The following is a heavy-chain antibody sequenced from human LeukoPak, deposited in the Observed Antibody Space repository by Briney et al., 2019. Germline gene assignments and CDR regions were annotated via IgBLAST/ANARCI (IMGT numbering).Heavy chain of an antibody. J-gene: IGHJ4*02. CDR2: ISGSGGST. Sequence: GGSVRLSCAASGFTFSSYVMSWVRQAPGKGLEWVSAISGSGGSTYYADSVKGRFTISRGNSKNTLYLQMNSLTAEDTAAYYCAKDCTSTSCYSAGGLGTLVTVSS. D-gene: IGHD2-2*02. V-gene: IGHV3-23*01. CDR3: AKDCTSTSCYSA. CDR1: GFTFSSYV.